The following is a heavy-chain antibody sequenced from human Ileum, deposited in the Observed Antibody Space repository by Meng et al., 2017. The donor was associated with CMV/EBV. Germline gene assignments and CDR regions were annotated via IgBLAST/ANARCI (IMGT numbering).Heavy chain of an antibody. CDR3: ARFGIVGATNHFDS. CDR1: GGSINSRDHY. J-gene: IGHJ4*02. V-gene: IGHV4-31*03. Sequence: LRLSCSVSGGSINSRDHYWSWIRQHPGKGLEWVGHIYYTGAAYYNASLNSRLTISVDSSKNQFSLKLTSVTAADTAVYYCARFGIVGATNHFDSCGQGILV. D-gene: IGHD1-26*01. CDR2: IYYTGAA.